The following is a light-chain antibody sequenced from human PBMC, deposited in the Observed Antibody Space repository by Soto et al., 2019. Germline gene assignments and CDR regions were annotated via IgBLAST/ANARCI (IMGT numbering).Light chain of an antibody. CDR3: SSFSSGSTIDV. V-gene: IGLV2-14*01. J-gene: IGLJ1*01. CDR2: DVS. CDR1: SSDVGGYNY. Sequence: QSALTQPASVSGSPGQSITISCTGTSSDVGGYNYVSWYQQHPGKAPKLMIYDVSNRPSGVSNRFSGSKSGNTASLTISGLQAEDDADDYCSSFSSGSTIDVFGTWTKLTVL.